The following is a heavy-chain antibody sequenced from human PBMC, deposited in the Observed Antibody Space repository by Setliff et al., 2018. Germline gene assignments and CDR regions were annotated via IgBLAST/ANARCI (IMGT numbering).Heavy chain of an antibody. J-gene: IGHJ4*02. Sequence: SLKISCAASGFTFSTYGLNWVRQAPGKGLEWISYLNNDGTTIYYADSVRGRFTISRDNARDSLYLQMNSLRAEDTAVYYCVRDTTSGWMLTNWGQGALVTVSS. V-gene: IGHV3-48*04. CDR1: GFTFSTYG. CDR3: VRDTTSGWMLTN. D-gene: IGHD6-25*01. CDR2: LNNDGTTI.